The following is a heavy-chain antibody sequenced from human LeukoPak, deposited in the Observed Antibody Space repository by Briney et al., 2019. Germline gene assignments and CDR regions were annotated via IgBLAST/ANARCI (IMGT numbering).Heavy chain of an antibody. V-gene: IGHV3-23*01. CDR2: ISGSGGST. J-gene: IGHJ1*01. D-gene: IGHD3-10*01. Sequence: GGSLRLSCAASGFTFSSYAMSWVRQAPGKGLEWVSAISGSGGSTYCADSVKGRFTISRDNSKNTLYLQMNSLRAEDTAVYYCAKDLVAGSYLEYFQHWGQGTLVTVSS. CDR3: AKDLVAGSYLEYFQH. CDR1: GFTFSSYA.